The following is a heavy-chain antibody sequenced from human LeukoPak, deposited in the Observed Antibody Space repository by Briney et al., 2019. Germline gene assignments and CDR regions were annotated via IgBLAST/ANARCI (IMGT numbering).Heavy chain of an antibody. CDR3: ARDGWHKDYYYGMDV. V-gene: IGHV1-3*01. J-gene: IGHJ6*02. CDR1: GYTFTSYA. CDR2: INAGNGNT. D-gene: IGHD5-24*01. Sequence: ASVKVSCKASGYTFTSYAMHWVRQAPGQRLEWMGWINAGNGNTKYSQKFQGRVTITRDTSASTAYMELSSLRSEDTAVYYCARDGWHKDYYYGMDVWGQGTTVTVS.